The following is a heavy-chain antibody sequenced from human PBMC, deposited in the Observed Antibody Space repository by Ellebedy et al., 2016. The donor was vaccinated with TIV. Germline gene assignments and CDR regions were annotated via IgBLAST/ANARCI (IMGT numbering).Heavy chain of an antibody. V-gene: IGHV4-59*01. J-gene: IGHJ6*02. CDR2: IYYGGSP. Sequence: MPSETLSLTCTVSGGSMRSYYWGWIRQPPGPGLEWIGSIYYGGSPNYNPSLKSRVTISVDMSKNQFSLNLGSVTAADTAIYYWAGLPPGQYSYYGLDVWGRGTTVTVSS. CDR3: AGLPPGQYSYYGLDV. D-gene: IGHD2/OR15-2a*01. CDR1: GGSMRSYY.